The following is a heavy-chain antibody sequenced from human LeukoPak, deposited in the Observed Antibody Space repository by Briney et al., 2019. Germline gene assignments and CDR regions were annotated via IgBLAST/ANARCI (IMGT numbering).Heavy chain of an antibody. V-gene: IGHV4-39*01. CDR2: IYYGGTT. J-gene: IGHJ4*02. CDR1: GGSIVSYY. D-gene: IGHD3-16*01. Sequence: SETLSLTCTVSGGSIVSYYWGWIRQPPGKGLEWIGSIYYGGTTCYNPSLKSRASMSVDTSKNQVSLRLSSVTAADTAVYYCVRRPGGYWGQGTLVTVSS. CDR3: VRRPGGY.